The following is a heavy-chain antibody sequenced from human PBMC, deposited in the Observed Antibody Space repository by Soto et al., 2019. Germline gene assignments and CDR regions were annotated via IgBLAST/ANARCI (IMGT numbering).Heavy chain of an antibody. J-gene: IGHJ3*02. D-gene: IGHD3-10*01. CDR2: INTSGGST. CDR1: GYTFTSYY. CDR3: ASHYYGSGSYYNAFDI. Sequence: PSVKVSCKAPGYTFTSYYMHWVRQAPGQGLEWMGIINTSGGSTSYAQKFQGRVTMTRDTSTSTVYMELSSLRSEDTAVYYCASHYYGSGSYYNAFDIWGQGTMVTVSS. V-gene: IGHV1-46*01.